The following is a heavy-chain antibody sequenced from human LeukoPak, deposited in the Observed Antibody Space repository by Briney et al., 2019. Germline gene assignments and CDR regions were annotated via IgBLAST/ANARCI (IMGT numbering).Heavy chain of an antibody. CDR2: IYTSGTT. J-gene: IGHJ6*03. CDR1: GFIVSGHY. D-gene: IGHD3-3*01. CDR3: ARDKPGFLEGDMDV. Sequence: GGSLRLSCAASGFIVSGHYMSWVRQAPGEGLEWVSLIYTSGTTTYADSVKGRFTISRDPSKNTVYLQMNRLRVEDTAVYYRARDKPGFLEGDMDVWGIGTTVTVSS. V-gene: IGHV3-53*01.